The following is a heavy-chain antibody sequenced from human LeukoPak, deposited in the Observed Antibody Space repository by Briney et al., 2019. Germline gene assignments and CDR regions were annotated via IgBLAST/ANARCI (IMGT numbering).Heavy chain of an antibody. V-gene: IGHV3-30-3*01. CDR1: GFTFSDYA. D-gene: IGHD1-26*01. Sequence: PGRSLRLSCAASGFTFSDYAMHWVRQAPGKGLEWVAIMSYDRSNEYYADSVKGRFTIPRDNSKDTLYLQMNSLRIEDTAVYYCARGSLLRIHNYWGRGTLVTVSS. CDR3: ARGSLLRIHNY. J-gene: IGHJ4*02. CDR2: MSYDRSNE.